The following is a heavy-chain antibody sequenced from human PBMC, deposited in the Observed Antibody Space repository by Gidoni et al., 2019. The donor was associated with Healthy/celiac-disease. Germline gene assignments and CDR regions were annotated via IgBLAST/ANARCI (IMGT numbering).Heavy chain of an antibody. Sequence: GDGGSTYYADSVKGRFTISRDNSKNSLYLQMNSLRTEDTALYYCAGWFGYSGYDLWDYYGMDVWGQGTTVTVSS. CDR3: AGWFGYSGYDLWDYYGMDV. V-gene: IGHV3-43*02. J-gene: IGHJ6*02. D-gene: IGHD5-12*01. CDR2: GDGGST.